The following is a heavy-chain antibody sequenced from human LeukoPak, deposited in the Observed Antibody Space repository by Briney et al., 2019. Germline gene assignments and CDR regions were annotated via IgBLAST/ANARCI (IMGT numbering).Heavy chain of an antibody. CDR3: ARGFGVAVAGLFDY. CDR2: IIPIFGTA. Sequence: ASVKVSCKASGGTFSSYAISWVRQAPGQGLEWMGGIIPIFGTANYAQKFQGRVTIIADESTSTAYMELSSLRSEDTAVYYCARGFGVAVAGLFDYWGQGTLVTVSS. CDR1: GGTFSSYA. J-gene: IGHJ4*02. V-gene: IGHV1-69*13. D-gene: IGHD6-19*01.